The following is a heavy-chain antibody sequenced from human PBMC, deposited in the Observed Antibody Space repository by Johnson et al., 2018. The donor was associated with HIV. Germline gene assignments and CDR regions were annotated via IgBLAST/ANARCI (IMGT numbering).Heavy chain of an antibody. D-gene: IGHD3-22*01. CDR1: GFTVSSNY. J-gene: IGHJ3*02. CDR2: IHSGGST. Sequence: VQLVESGGDLVQPGGSLRLSCAASGFTVSSNYMSWVRQAPGKGLEWVSVIHSGGSTYYADSVKGRFTISRDNSKNSLYLQMNSLRAEDTAVYYCARVLYYYDSSGYWTNDAFDIWGQGTMVTVSS. V-gene: IGHV3-66*01. CDR3: ARVLYYYDSSGYWTNDAFDI.